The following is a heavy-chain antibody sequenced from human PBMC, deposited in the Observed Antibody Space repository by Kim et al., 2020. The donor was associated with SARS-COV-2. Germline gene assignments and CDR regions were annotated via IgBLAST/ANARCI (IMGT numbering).Heavy chain of an antibody. CDR1: GFTFSDYY. CDR3: ARVDGSYHKAFDY. J-gene: IGHJ4*02. Sequence: GGSLRLSCAASGFTFSDYYMSWIRQAPGKGLEWVSYISSSSSYTNYADSVKGRFTISRDNAKNSLYLQMNSLRAEDTAVYYCARVDGSYHKAFDYWGQGTLVTVSS. V-gene: IGHV3-11*03. CDR2: ISSSSSYT. D-gene: IGHD1-26*01.